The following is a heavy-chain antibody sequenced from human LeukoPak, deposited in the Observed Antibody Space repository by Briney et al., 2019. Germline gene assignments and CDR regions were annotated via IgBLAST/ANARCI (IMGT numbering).Heavy chain of an antibody. D-gene: IGHD2-8*01. CDR1: GGTFSSYA. CDR2: IILILGIT. Sequence: SVKVSCKASGGTFSSYAINWVRQAPGQGLEWMGRIILILGITNYAQKFQGRVTITTDKSTSTAYMELSSLRSEDTAVYYCARVEDCSNGICPFDYWGQGTLVTVSS. V-gene: IGHV1-69*04. CDR3: ARVEDCSNGICPFDY. J-gene: IGHJ4*02.